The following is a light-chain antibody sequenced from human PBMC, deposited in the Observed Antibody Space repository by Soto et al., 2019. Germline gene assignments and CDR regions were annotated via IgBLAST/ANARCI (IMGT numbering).Light chain of an antibody. J-gene: IGKJ1*01. CDR3: HQYNHWPPWT. CDR2: GAS. Sequence: ETVMTQSPVTLSVSPGERATLSCRASQSVGINLAWYQQKHGQAPRLLIFGASTRATGVPARFSGSGSGTEFTLAISSLQSEDFAIYSCHQYNHWPPWTFGQGTKVEIK. CDR1: QSVGIN. V-gene: IGKV3-15*01.